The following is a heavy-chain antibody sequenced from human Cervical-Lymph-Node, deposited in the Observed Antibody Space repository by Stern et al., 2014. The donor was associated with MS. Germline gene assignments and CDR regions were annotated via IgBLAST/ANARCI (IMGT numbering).Heavy chain of an antibody. J-gene: IGHJ4*02. CDR1: GFTFSGYG. Sequence: VQLVESGEGAVQPGRSLRLSCATSGFTFSGYGMYWVRQAPGKGLEWVAISWSDGTKEDYADSVKGRFTIPRDNSKNTLYLQMTSLRAEDTAVYYCARDDRTSWYGGMPHWGQGTLVTVSS. D-gene: IGHD6-13*01. CDR3: ARDDRTSWYGGMPH. V-gene: IGHV3-33*01. CDR2: SWSDGTKE.